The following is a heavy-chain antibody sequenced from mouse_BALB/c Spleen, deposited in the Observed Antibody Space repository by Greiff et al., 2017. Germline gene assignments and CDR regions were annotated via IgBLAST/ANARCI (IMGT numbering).Heavy chain of an antibody. Sequence: VQLQQSGPQLVRPGASVKISCKASGYSFTSYWMHWVKQRPGQGLEWIGMIDPSDSETRLNQKFKDKATLTVDKSSSTAYMQLSSPTSEDSAVYYCARRRNLPYGLYAMDYWGQGTSVTVSS. J-gene: IGHJ4*01. V-gene: IGHV1S126*01. CDR3: ARRRNLPYGLYAMDY. CDR1: GYSFTSYW. D-gene: IGHD1-2*01. CDR2: IDPSDSET.